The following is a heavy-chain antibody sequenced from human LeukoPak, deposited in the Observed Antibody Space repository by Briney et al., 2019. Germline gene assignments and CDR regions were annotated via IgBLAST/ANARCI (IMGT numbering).Heavy chain of an antibody. V-gene: IGHV3-7*01. Sequence: GGSLRLSCAASGFTFRSFWMSWVRQAPGKGLEWVANINQDGSEKYFVDSVKGRFTISRDNSKNSLHLQMNTLRAEDTALYYCARERDGRFFDYWGQGTLVTVSS. J-gene: IGHJ4*02. D-gene: IGHD5-24*01. CDR1: GFTFRSFW. CDR2: INQDGSEK. CDR3: ARERDGRFFDY.